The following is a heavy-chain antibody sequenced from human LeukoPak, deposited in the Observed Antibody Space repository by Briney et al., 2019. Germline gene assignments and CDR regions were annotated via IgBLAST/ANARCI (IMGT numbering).Heavy chain of an antibody. CDR1: GFTFSSYW. J-gene: IGHJ4*02. CDR2: IKQDGSEK. V-gene: IGHV3-7*01. D-gene: IGHD3-3*01. Sequence: GGSLRLSCAASGFTFSSYWMSWVRQAPGKGLEWVANIKQDGSEKYYVDSVKGRFTISRDNAKNSLYLQMNSLRAEDTAVYYCASWFYYDFWSGHLDYWGQGTLVTVSS. CDR3: ASWFYYDFWSGHLDY.